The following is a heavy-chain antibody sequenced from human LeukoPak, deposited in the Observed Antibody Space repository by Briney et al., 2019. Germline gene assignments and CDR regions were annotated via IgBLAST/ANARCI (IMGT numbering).Heavy chain of an antibody. V-gene: IGHV3-30*04. D-gene: IGHD2-15*01. CDR3: ARETNTLGYQYFDP. CDR2: ISYDGSNK. CDR1: GFTFSSYA. J-gene: IGHJ5*02. Sequence: GGCLRLSCAASGFTFSSYAMRWVRQAPSKGLEWVAVISYDGSNKYYADSVKARFTISRDNSKTTLYLQMNSLRAEDTAVYYCARETNTLGYQYFDPWGKGTLVTVSS.